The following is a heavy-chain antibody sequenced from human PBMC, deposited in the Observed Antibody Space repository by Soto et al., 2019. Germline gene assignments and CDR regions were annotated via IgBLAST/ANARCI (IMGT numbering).Heavy chain of an antibody. J-gene: IGHJ4*02. CDR1: GGTFSSYA. D-gene: IGHD4-17*01. CDR2: IIPISGTA. CDR3: ARVPGDYRFDY. V-gene: IGHV1-69*05. Sequence: EASVKVSCKASGGTFSSYAISWVRQAPGQGLEWMGRIIPISGTANYAQKFQGRVTMTRDTSTSTVHMELSSLRSEDTAVYYCARVPGDYRFDYWGQGTLVTVSS.